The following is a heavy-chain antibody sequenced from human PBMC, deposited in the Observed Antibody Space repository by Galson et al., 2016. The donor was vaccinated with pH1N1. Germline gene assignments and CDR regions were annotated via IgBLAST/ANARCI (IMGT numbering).Heavy chain of an antibody. CDR1: GGTFNTDA. CDR3: ARGESRWERYFGY. D-gene: IGHD1-26*01. Sequence: SVKVSCKASGGTFNTDAISWVRQAPGQGLEWMGRIIAIFGTAKYAQKLQGRVTLTADESTSTAYMELSSLRADDTAVYYCARGESRWERYFGYWGQGILVTVSS. V-gene: IGHV1-69*13. CDR2: IIAIFGTA. J-gene: IGHJ4*02.